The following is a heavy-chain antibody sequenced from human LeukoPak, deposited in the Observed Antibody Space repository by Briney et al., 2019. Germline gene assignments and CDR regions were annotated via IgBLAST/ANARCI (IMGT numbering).Heavy chain of an antibody. Sequence: GGSLKLSCAASGVAFSSYWMLWVRQVPGKGLVWLSRINGDGSITTYADSVKGRFTISRDNAKNILYLQMNSLRAEDTGIYYCSRSQFDYWGQGILVTVSS. CDR2: INGDGSIT. V-gene: IGHV3-74*01. CDR3: SRSQFDY. CDR1: GVAFSSYW. J-gene: IGHJ4*02.